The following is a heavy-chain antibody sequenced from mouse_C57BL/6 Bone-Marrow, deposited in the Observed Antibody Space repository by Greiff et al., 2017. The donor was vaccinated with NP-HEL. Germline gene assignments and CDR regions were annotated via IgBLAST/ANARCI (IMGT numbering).Heavy chain of an antibody. CDR1: GFSFNTYA. J-gene: IGHJ1*03. V-gene: IGHV10-1*01. CDR3: VRYYGSSFGYFDV. D-gene: IGHD1-1*01. CDR2: IRSKSNNYAT. Sequence: EVKLMESGGGLVQPKGSLKLSCAASGFSFNTYAMNWVRQAPGKGLEWVARIRSKSNNYATYYADSVKDRFTISRDDSESMLYLQMNNLKTEDTAMYYCVRYYGSSFGYFDVWGTGTTDTVSS.